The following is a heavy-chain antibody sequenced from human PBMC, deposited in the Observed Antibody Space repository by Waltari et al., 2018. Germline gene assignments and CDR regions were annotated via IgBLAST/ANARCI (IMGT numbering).Heavy chain of an antibody. CDR2: IFHSGGT. J-gene: IGHJ4*02. CDR1: GYSISSGDY. D-gene: IGHD4-17*01. V-gene: IGHV4-38-2*02. Sequence: QVQLQESGPGLVKPSETLSLTCTVSGYSISSGDYWGWIRQPPGKGLEWTGNIFHSGGTYYNPSLKSRVTRSGDTSRNQFSLKLTSVTAADTAVYYCARSEDYGDYVGGWGQGTLVSVAS. CDR3: ARSEDYGDYVGG.